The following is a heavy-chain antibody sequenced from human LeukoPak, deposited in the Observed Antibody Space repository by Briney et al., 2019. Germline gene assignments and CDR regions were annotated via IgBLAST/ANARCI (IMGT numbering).Heavy chain of an antibody. CDR3: STGGGSYTTGYFDY. D-gene: IGHD1-26*01. CDR1: GFTFSDHY. Sequence: PGGSLRLSCAAPGFTFSDHYMDWVRQAPGKGLEWVGRTRNKANSYTTEYAASVKGRFTISRDNAKNSLYPQVNSLRAEDTAVYYCSTGGGSYTTGYFDYWGQGTLVTVSS. V-gene: IGHV3-72*01. CDR2: TRNKANSYTT. J-gene: IGHJ4*02.